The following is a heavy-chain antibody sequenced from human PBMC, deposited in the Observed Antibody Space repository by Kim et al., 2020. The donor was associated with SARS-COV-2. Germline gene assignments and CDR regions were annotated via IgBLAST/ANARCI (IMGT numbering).Heavy chain of an antibody. Sequence: GGSLRLSCAASGFSFSNYDIHLVRQIIGKGLEWVSAIVTAGDTYYEGSVKGRFTISRENAKNSLYLQLNSLRAGDTAVYYCERGARYFSIPSCYPSDVWGKGNTVHVSS. CDR2: IVTAGDT. J-gene: IGHJ6*04. D-gene: IGHD2-2*01. V-gene: IGHV3-13*01. CDR3: ERGARYFSIPSCYPSDV. CDR1: GFSFSNYD.